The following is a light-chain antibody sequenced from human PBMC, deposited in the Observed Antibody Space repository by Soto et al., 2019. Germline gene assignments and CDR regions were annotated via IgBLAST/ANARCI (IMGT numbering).Light chain of an antibody. CDR3: ATWDDSLSAWV. CDR1: SSNIGSNT. V-gene: IGLV1-44*01. CDR2: RNN. J-gene: IGLJ3*02. Sequence: QSVLTQPPSASATPGQRVTISCSGSSSNIGSNTVNWYQQLPGTAPKLLMYRNNQRPSGVPDRFSGSKSGTSASLAISGLRSEDEGNYYCATWDDSLSAWVFGGGTKLTVL.